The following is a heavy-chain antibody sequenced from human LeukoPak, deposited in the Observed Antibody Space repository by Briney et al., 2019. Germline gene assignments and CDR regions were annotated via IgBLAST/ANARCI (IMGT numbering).Heavy chain of an antibody. CDR1: GFTVSSNY. CDR2: INSDGSST. CDR3: ARRSAAKDAFDI. J-gene: IGHJ3*02. D-gene: IGHD6-25*01. Sequence: HPGGSLRLSCAASGFTVSSNYMSWVRQAPGKGLVWVSRINSDGSSTSYADSVKGRFTISRDNAKNTLYLQMNSLRAEDTAVYYCARRSAAKDAFDIWGQGTMVTVSS. V-gene: IGHV3-74*01.